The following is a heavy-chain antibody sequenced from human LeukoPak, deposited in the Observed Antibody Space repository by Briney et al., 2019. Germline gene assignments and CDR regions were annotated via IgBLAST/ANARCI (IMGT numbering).Heavy chain of an antibody. CDR1: GGSISSSSYY. Sequence: SETLSLTCTVSGGSISSSSYYWGWIRQPPGKGLEWIGSIYYSGSTYYNPSLKSRVTISTDTSKNQFSLKLSSVIAADTAVYYCARHLWGYSYRRAFDIWGQGTMVTVS. D-gene: IGHD5-18*01. J-gene: IGHJ3*02. V-gene: IGHV4-39*01. CDR3: ARHLWGYSYRRAFDI. CDR2: IYYSGST.